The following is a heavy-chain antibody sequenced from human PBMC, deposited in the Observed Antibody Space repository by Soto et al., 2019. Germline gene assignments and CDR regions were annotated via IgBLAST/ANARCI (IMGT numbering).Heavy chain of an antibody. CDR2: IIPIFGTA. Sequence: ASVKVSCKASGGTFSSYAISWVRQAPGQGLEWMGGIIPIFGTANYAQKFQGRVTITADESTSTAYMELSSLRSEDTAVYYCARDRVEYKGYCSSTSCYGELDPWGQGTLVTVSS. CDR1: GGTFSSYA. CDR3: ARDRVEYKGYCSSTSCYGELDP. J-gene: IGHJ5*02. D-gene: IGHD2-2*01. V-gene: IGHV1-69*13.